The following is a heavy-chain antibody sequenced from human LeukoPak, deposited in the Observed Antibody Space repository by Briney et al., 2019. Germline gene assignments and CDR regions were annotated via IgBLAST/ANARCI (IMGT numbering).Heavy chain of an antibody. CDR1: GLTFSDYY. CDR2: ISSSGSTI. Sequence: KPGGSLRLSCTASGLTFSDYYMSWIRQAPGKGLEWVSYISSSGSTIYYADSLKGRFTISRDNAKNSLYLQMNSLRAEDAAVYYCAREFRATGYYYYYMDVWGKGTTVTVSS. D-gene: IGHD5-12*01. V-gene: IGHV3-11*04. J-gene: IGHJ6*03. CDR3: AREFRATGYYYYYMDV.